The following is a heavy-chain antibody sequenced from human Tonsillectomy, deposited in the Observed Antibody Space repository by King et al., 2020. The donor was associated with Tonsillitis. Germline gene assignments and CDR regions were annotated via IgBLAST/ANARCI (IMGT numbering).Heavy chain of an antibody. Sequence: VQLVESGGGLVQPGGSLRLSCTASGFTFSSHWMSWVRQAPGKGLEYVANINPDGSEENYVDSVKGRFSISRDNAKNSLYLQMHSLRAEDTAMYYCARDGRLLFYWGQGTLVTVSS. CDR3: ARDGRLLFY. J-gene: IGHJ4*02. V-gene: IGHV3-7*01. D-gene: IGHD1-26*01. CDR1: GFTFSSHW. CDR2: INPDGSEE.